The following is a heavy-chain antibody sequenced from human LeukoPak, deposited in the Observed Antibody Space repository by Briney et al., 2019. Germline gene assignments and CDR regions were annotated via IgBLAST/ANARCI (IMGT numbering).Heavy chain of an antibody. J-gene: IGHJ4*02. V-gene: IGHV1-18*01. D-gene: IGHD3-22*01. CDR1: GYTFSSDG. CDR2: ISSYNGNT. CDR3: ASSAADYYDSSGYSIDY. Sequence: ASVKVSCKASGYTFSSDGISWVRQAPGQGLEWMGWISSYNGNTKYAEKLQGRVTMTTDTSTSTAYMELRSLRSDDTAVYYCASSAADYYDSSGYSIDYWGQGTLVTVSS.